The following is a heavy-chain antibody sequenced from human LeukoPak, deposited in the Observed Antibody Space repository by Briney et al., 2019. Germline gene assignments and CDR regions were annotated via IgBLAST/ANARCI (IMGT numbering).Heavy chain of an antibody. CDR1: GGSITTHNFY. D-gene: IGHD3-16*01. J-gene: IGHJ4*02. CDR2: ISDDGSP. V-gene: IGHV4-39*01. CDR3: ARLSDDGGLFDF. Sequence: SETLFLTCTVSGGSITTHNFYWGWVRQPPGKGLTWIGGISDDGSPFYNPSLQSRLTISIDTSKNQFSLRLTSVTAADTALYYCARLSDDGGLFDFWGQGTLVTVSS.